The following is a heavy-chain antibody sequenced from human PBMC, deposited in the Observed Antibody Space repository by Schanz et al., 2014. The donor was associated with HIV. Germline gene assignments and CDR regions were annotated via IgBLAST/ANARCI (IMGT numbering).Heavy chain of an antibody. CDR1: GFTFSSYG. CDR3: ARDGTVPGWYEDAFNI. Sequence: VQVVESGGGLAQPGRSLRLSCAASGFTFSSYGMHWVRQAPGKGLEWVAVIWYDGSNKYYADSVKGRFTISRDNAKNSLYLQMNSLRAEDTAVYYCARDGTVPGWYEDAFNIWGQGTMVTVSS. D-gene: IGHD6-19*01. J-gene: IGHJ3*02. V-gene: IGHV3-33*08. CDR2: IWYDGSNK.